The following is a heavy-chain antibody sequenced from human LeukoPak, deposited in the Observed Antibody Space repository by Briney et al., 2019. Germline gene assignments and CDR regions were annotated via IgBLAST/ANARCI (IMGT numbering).Heavy chain of an antibody. CDR2: IAEDGSIE. CDR1: GFTFSSYG. D-gene: IGHD1-1*01. J-gene: IGHJ4*02. V-gene: IGHV3-30*18. CDR3: AKDRETTSSGTFDS. Sequence: QPGGSLRLSCAASGFTFSSYGMHCVRQAPGKGLEWVAFIAEDGSIEKYTDSVKGRFTISRDNSNNTLYLRMNSLRAEDTGVYYCAKDRETTSSGTFDSWGQGTLVTVSS.